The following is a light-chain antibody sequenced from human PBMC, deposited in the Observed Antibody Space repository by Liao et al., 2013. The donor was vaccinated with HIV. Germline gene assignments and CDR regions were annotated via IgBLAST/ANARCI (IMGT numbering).Light chain of an antibody. CDR3: QVSYSSSDNWV. CDR2: FDS. J-gene: IGLJ3*02. CDR1: NIGSKS. Sequence: SYVLTQPPSVSVAPGKTASITCGSNNIGSKSVHWYQQKPGQAPVLAIQFDSDRPSGIPERISATNSGNTATLTISRVEAGDEADYYCQVSYSSSDNWVFGGGTKLTVL. V-gene: IGLV3-21*04.